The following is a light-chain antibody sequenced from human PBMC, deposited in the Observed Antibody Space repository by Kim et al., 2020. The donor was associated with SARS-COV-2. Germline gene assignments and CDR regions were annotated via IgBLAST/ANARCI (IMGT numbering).Light chain of an antibody. CDR2: GKN. J-gene: IGLJ3*02. CDR3: NSRDSSGNRLL. CDR1: SLRSYY. Sequence: SSELTQDPAVSVALGQTVRITCQGDSLRSYYASWYQQKPGQAPVLVIYGKNNRPSGIPDRFYGSSSGNTASLTITGAPAEDEDYYYCNSRDSSGNRLLFGGGTQLTVL. V-gene: IGLV3-19*01.